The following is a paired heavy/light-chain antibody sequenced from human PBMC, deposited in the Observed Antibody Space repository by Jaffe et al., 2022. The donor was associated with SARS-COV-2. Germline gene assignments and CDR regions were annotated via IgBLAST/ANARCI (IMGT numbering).Heavy chain of an antibody. D-gene: IGHD3-9*01. J-gene: IGHJ4*02. CDR2: IYYSGST. CDR3: ASFVQRHYDILTGYYRAFDY. Sequence: QLQLQESGPGLVKPSETLSLTCTVSGGSISSSSYYWGWIRQPPGKGLEWIGSIYYSGSTYYNPSLKSRVTISVDTSKNQFSLKLSSVTAADTAVYYCASFVQRHYDILTGYYRAFDYWGQGTLVTVSS. CDR1: GGSISSSSYY. V-gene: IGHV4-39*01.
Light chain of an antibody. J-gene: IGKJ4*01. CDR1: QGISSY. CDR2: AAS. V-gene: IGKV1-9*01. CDR3: QQLNSYPFT. Sequence: DIQLTQSPSFLSASVGDRVTITCRASQGISSYLAWYQQKPGKAPKLLIYAASTLQSGVPSRFSGSGSGTEFTLTISSLQPEDFATYYCQQLNSYPFTFGGGTKVEIK.